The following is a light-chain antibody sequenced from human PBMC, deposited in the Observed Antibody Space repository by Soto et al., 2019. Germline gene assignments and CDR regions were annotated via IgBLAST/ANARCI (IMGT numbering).Light chain of an antibody. CDR2: GNS. J-gene: IGLJ1*01. V-gene: IGLV1-40*01. CDR3: QSYDSSLSGHYV. Sequence: LTQPPSVSGAPGQRVTISCTGSSSNIGAGYDVHWYQQLPGTAPKLLIYGNSNRPSGVPDRFSGSKSGTSASLAITGLQAEDEADYYCQSYDSSLSGHYVFGTGTKVTVL. CDR1: SSNIGAGYD.